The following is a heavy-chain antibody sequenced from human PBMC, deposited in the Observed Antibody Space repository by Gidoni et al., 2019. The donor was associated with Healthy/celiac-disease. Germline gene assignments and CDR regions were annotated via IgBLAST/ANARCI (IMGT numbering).Heavy chain of an antibody. CDR3: ARDVRYSSSWSHFDF. J-gene: IGHJ4*02. Sequence: QLHLQESGPRLVRPSETLSLTCTVSGGSLSHADYYWGWIRQSPGKGLECLGTVYYLGTTYYNPSLKSRVTISPDTSQNQFSLRLSSVTAADTAVYYCARDVRYSSSWSHFDFWGQGTLVTVSS. CDR2: VYYLGTT. D-gene: IGHD6-13*01. CDR1: GGSLSHADYY. V-gene: IGHV4-39*07.